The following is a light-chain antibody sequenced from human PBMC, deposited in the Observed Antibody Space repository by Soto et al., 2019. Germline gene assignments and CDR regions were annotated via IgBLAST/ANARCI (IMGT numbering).Light chain of an antibody. CDR2: YDS. CDR1: DIDTKS. CDR3: QVWDSSSDRRVV. Sequence: SYELTQPPSVSVAPGQTARITCGGNDIDTKSVHWYRRKPGQAPVLVIYYDSDRPSGIPERFSGSNSGNTATLTISRVEAGDEADYYCQVWDSSSDRRVVFGGGTKLTVL. J-gene: IGLJ2*01. V-gene: IGLV3-21*04.